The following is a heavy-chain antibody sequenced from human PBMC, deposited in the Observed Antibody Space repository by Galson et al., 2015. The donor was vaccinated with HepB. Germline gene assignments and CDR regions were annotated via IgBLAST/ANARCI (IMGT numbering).Heavy chain of an antibody. CDR1: GGSFSIYQ. Sequence: ETLSLTCAVNGGSFSIYQWSWIRQSPGKGLEWVGRIKTKTDGGTADYAAPVKGRFTISRDDSKNTLYLQMNSLKTEDTGVYYCTRGFDPWGQGTLVTVSS. CDR2: IKTKTDGGTA. J-gene: IGHJ5*02. V-gene: IGHV3-15*01. CDR3: TRGFDP.